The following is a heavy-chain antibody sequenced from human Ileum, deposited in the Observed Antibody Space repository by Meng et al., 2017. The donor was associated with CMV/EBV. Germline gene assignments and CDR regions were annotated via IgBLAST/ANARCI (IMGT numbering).Heavy chain of an antibody. D-gene: IGHD3-10*01. CDR1: GDSIDSGDYS. V-gene: IGHV4-30-4*08. J-gene: IGHJ4*02. CDR2: IYYNGNA. Sequence: QGWLQGSGPGLVNPSQTLSLTCSVSGDSIDSGDYSWNWVRQPPGKGLEWIGYIYYNGNAYYNPSLKSQVTISVDTSKNQFSLRLKSVTAADSAVYFCARGGIFRGLDYWGQGTLVTVSS. CDR3: ARGGIFRGLDY.